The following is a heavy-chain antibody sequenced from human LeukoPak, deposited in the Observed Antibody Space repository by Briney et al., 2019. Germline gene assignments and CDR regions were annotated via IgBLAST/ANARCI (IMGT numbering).Heavy chain of an antibody. CDR2: ISSSSSTI. J-gene: IGHJ4*02. Sequence: GGSLRLSCAASGFTFSSYSMNWVRQAPGKGLEWVSYISSSSSTIYYADSVKGRFTISRDNAKNSLYLQMNSLRAEDTAVYYCARVKWSTGFDYWGQGTLVTVSS. CDR1: GFTFSSYS. V-gene: IGHV3-48*04. CDR3: ARVKWSTGFDY. D-gene: IGHD2-8*01.